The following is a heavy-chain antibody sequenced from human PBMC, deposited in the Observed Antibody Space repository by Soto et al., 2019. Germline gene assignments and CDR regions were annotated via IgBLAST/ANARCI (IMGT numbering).Heavy chain of an antibody. J-gene: IGHJ6*02. V-gene: IGHV1-2*04. CDR2: INPNSGGT. D-gene: IGHD2-2*02. Sequence: ASVKVSCKASVYTITGYYMHWVRQEHGQGLEWMGWINPNSGGTNYAQKFQGWVTMTRDTSISTAYMELSRLRSDDTAVYYCASQYTRDYYYGMDVWGQGTTVTVSS. CDR1: VYTITGYY. CDR3: ASQYTRDYYYGMDV.